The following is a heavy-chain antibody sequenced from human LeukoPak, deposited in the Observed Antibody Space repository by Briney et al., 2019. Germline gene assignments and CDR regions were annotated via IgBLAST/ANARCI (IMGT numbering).Heavy chain of an antibody. D-gene: IGHD2-2*02. V-gene: IGHV3-30*02. CDR3: AKDPNIVVVPAALHAFDI. CDR2: IRYDGSNK. CDR1: GFTFSSYA. Sequence: GGSLRLSCAASGFTFSSYAMHWVRQAPGKGLEWVAFIRYDGSNKYYADSVKGRFTISRDNSKNTLYLQMNSLRAEDTAVYYCAKDPNIVVVPAALHAFDIWGQGTMVTVSS. J-gene: IGHJ3*02.